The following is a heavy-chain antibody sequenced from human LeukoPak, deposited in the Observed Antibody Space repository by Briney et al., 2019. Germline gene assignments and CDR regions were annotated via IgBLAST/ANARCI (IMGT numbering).Heavy chain of an antibody. CDR2: INHSGST. Sequence: PSETLSLTCALYGGSFSGYYWSWIRQPPGKGLEWIGEINHSGSTNYNPSLKSRVTISVDRSKNQFSLKLSSVTAADTAVYYCARDLHQELRLHNFDYRGQGTLVTVSS. V-gene: IGHV4-34*01. D-gene: IGHD1-26*01. J-gene: IGHJ4*02. CDR1: GGSFSGYY. CDR3: ARDLHQELRLHNFDY.